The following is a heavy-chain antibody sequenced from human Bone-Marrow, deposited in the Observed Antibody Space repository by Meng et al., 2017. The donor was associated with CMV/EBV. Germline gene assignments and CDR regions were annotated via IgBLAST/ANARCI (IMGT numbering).Heavy chain of an antibody. CDR1: GYTFTSYD. J-gene: IGHJ4*02. CDR2: MNPNSGNT. Sequence: ASVKVSCKASGYTFTSYDINWVRQATGQGLEWMGWMNPNSGNTGYAQKFQGRVTMTRNTSISTAYMELSSLRSEDTAVYYGARGFRYNLNFFFGYWGQGTLVTVSS. V-gene: IGHV1-8*01. D-gene: IGHD1-7*01. CDR3: ARGFRYNLNFFFGY.